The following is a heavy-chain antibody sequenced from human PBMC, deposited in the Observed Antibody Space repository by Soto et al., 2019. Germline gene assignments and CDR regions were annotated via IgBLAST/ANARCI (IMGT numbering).Heavy chain of an antibody. Sequence: QLQLQESGPGLVKPSETLSLNCTVSGDSISNAAYYWGWIRQPPGKGLECIGIIFYSGNTYYSPSLKSRVTMSVDTHKSHFSLKPSSVRAADTSIYYCARVLGSGSYYFDYWGQGTLVTVSS. D-gene: IGHD3-10*01. V-gene: IGHV4-39*02. CDR2: IFYSGNT. CDR3: ARVLGSGSYYFDY. J-gene: IGHJ4*02. CDR1: GDSISNAAYY.